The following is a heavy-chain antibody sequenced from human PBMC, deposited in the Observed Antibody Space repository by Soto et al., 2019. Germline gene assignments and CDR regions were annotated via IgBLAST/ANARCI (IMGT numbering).Heavy chain of an antibody. V-gene: IGHV3-23*01. CDR3: AKDRGGYYYFGMDV. Sequence: EVQLLESGGGLVQPGGSLRLSCAASGFTFSSYAMSWVRQAPGKGLEWVSAISGSGGSTYYADSVKGRFTISRDNSKNTLYLQRNSLRAEETAVYYCAKDRGGYYYFGMDVWGQGTTVTVSS. D-gene: IGHD3-10*01. J-gene: IGHJ6*02. CDR2: ISGSGGST. CDR1: GFTFSSYA.